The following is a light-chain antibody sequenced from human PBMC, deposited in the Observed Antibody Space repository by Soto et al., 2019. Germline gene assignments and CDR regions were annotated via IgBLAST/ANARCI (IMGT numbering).Light chain of an antibody. CDR3: CSYAGLSTVV. Sequence: QSVLTQPASASGSPGQSITISCAGTSSDVGSYDLLSWYQQHPDTAPKLIIHEVSKRPSGVPYRFSGSKSGNAASLTISVLQAEDEAEYYCCSYAGLSTVVFGGGTKLTVL. CDR1: SSDVGSYDL. V-gene: IGLV2-23*02. CDR2: EVS. J-gene: IGLJ2*01.